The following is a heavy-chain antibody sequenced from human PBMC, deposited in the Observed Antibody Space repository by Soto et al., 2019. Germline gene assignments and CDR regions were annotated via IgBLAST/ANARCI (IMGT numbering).Heavy chain of an antibody. CDR2: MNPNSGNT. Sequence: ASVKVSCKASGYIFTSYDINWVRQATGQGLEWMGWMNPNSGNTGYAQKFQGRVTMTRNTSISTAYTELSSLRSEDTAVYYCARVGWIQLWLLAFDIWGQGTMVTVSS. V-gene: IGHV1-8*01. CDR3: ARVGWIQLWLLAFDI. J-gene: IGHJ3*02. D-gene: IGHD5-18*01. CDR1: GYIFTSYD.